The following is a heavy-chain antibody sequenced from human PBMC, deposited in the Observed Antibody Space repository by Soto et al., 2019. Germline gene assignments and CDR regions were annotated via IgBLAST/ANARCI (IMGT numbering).Heavy chain of an antibody. J-gene: IGHJ4*02. D-gene: IGHD4-17*01. V-gene: IGHV1-69*13. CDR2: IIPIFGTA. CDR1: GGTFSSYA. CDR3: ARKATVTTFLFDY. Sequence: SVKVSCKASGGTFSSYAISWVRQAPGQGLEWMGGIIPIFGTANYAQKFQGRVTITADESTSTAYMELSSLRSEDTAVYSCARKATVTTFLFDYSGQGTLVTVYS.